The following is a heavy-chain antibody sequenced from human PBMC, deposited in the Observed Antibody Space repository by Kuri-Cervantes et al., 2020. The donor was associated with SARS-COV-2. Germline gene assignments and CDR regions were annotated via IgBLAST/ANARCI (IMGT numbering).Heavy chain of an antibody. CDR1: GGSFSGYY. CDR3: ARVRLGIAALSGAFDI. J-gene: IGHJ3*02. V-gene: IGHV4-34*01. CDR2: INHSGST. D-gene: IGHD6-6*01. Sequence: ESLKISCAVYGGSFSGYYWSWIRQPPGKGLGWIGEINHSGSTNYNPSLKSRVTISVDTSKNQFSLKLSSVTAADTAVYYCARVRLGIAALSGAFDIWGQGPMVTFSS.